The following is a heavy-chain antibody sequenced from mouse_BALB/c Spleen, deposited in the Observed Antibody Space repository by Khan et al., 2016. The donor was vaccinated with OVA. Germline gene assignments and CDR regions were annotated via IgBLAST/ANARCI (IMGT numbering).Heavy chain of an antibody. CDR3: ARGNWAWFAY. J-gene: IGHJ3*01. V-gene: IGHV5-17*02. Sequence: EVELVELEGGLVQPGGSWKLSCAASGLTFSSFGMHWVRKAPEKGLGWVAYISSDSYTIYYVDTVKGRFTISRDNPRKALFLQMTSLGSEATAMYYCARGNWAWFAYWGQGTLVTVSA. D-gene: IGHD4-1*01. CDR1: GLTFSSFG. CDR2: ISSDSYTI.